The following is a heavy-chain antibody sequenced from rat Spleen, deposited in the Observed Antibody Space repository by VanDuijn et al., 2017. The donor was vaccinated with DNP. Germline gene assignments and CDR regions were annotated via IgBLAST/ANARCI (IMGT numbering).Heavy chain of an antibody. CDR3: ARRGNDGARFAY. CDR1: GFTFSSFG. D-gene: IGHD1-12*02. CDR2: ISTGGVNT. V-gene: IGHV5S13*01. Sequence: EVQLVESGGGLVQPGRSLKLSCAASGFTFSSFGMAWVRQAPTKGLEWVASISTGGVNTYYRDSVKGRFTISRDNAKSTLYLQMDSLRSEDTATYYCARRGNDGARFAYWGQGTLVTVSS. J-gene: IGHJ3*01.